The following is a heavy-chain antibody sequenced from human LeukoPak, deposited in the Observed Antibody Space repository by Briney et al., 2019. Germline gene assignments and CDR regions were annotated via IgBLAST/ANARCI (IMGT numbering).Heavy chain of an antibody. Sequence: GGSLRLSCAVSGFTFSSYAMSWVRQAPGKGLEWVAGIRGSGGSTYYADSVKGRFTISGDNSKNTLYLQMNSLRAEDTAVYYCAKQWPVDYWGQGTLVTVSS. J-gene: IGHJ4*02. CDR3: AKQWPVDY. CDR2: IRGSGGST. V-gene: IGHV3-23*01. D-gene: IGHD6-19*01. CDR1: GFTFSSYA.